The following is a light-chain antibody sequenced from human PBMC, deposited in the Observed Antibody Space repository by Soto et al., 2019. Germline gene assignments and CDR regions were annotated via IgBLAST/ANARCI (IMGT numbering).Light chain of an antibody. CDR3: QQYNNWWT. CDR2: GAS. CDR1: QSVSTS. J-gene: IGKJ1*01. Sequence: EIVMTQSPATLSVSPGERATLSCRASQSVSTSLAWYQQKPGQAPRLLISGASTRATGVPARFSGSVSETDFTPTISSLQSEDFAVYYCQQYNNWWTFGQGTKVEIK. V-gene: IGKV3-15*01.